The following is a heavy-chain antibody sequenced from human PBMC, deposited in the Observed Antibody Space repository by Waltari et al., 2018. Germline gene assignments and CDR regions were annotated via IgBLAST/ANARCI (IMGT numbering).Heavy chain of an antibody. CDR2: MYGGGNS. D-gene: IGHD2-15*01. CDR1: GFAVSNKY. J-gene: IGHJ4*02. Sequence: EVQLVDSGGGLVHRGGSLRLSCVAAGFAVSNKYIHWVRQAPGKGLEWVAVMYGGGNSFYADSVRGRFTISRDHSKNTLYLQMNSLRVEDTAVYYCVTSPTRSFWGQGTLVAVSS. V-gene: IGHV3-66*01. CDR3: VTSPTRSF.